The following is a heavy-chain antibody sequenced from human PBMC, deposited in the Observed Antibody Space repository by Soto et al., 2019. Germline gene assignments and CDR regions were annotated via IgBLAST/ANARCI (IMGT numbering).Heavy chain of an antibody. V-gene: IGHV1-69*01. CDR2: IIPVFATT. CDR3: VRAPHNNRFEFFH. CDR1: GGTFSGTA. J-gene: IGHJ1*01. D-gene: IGHD3-10*01. Sequence: QVQLVQSGPEMKKPGSSVKVSCKISGGTFSGTAINWVRQAPGQGHEWVGGIIPVFATTHYPQKFQGRVTMTADDSTNTVYLELNRLRSDDTAVYHCVRAPHNNRFEFFHWGQGTRVTVSS.